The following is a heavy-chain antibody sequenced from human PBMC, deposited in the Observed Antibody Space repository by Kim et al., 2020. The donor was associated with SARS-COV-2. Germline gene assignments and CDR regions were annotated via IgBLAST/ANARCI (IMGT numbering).Heavy chain of an antibody. CDR2: INSDGSST. Sequence: GGSLRPSCAASGFTFSSYWMHWVRQAPGKGLVWVSRINSDGSSTSYADSVKGRFTISRDNAKNTLYLQMNSLRAEDTAVYYCARDMVRGVVDYWGQGTLVTVSS. J-gene: IGHJ4*02. D-gene: IGHD3-10*01. CDR3: ARDMVRGVVDY. V-gene: IGHV3-74*01. CDR1: GFTFSSYW.